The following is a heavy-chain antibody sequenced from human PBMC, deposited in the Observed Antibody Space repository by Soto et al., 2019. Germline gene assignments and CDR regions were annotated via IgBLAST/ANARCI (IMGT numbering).Heavy chain of an antibody. CDR1: GYTFRNYG. V-gene: IGHV1-18*01. D-gene: IGHD6-6*01. J-gene: IGHJ3*02. CDR2: ISAYNGDT. CDR3: ARDGLQFVPNSDNFTI. Sequence: QVQLVQSGTELKKHGASVKVSCKASGYTFRNYGINWVRQAPGQGLEWMGWISAYNGDTNYAQQFQGRVTMATDTPTGTAYLELRSLKSEDTAVYYWARDGLQFVPNSDNFTIWGHGKTVTVSS.